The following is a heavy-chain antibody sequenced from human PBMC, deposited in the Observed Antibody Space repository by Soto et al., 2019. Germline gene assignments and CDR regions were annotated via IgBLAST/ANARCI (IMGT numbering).Heavy chain of an antibody. Sequence: SETLSLTCAFYVVSFSGYYWSWIRHPPGKGLEWIGEINHSGSTNYNPSLKSRVTISVDTSKNQFSLKLSSVTAADTAVYYCARDKGYSSGWWFEPWGQGTLVNVSS. V-gene: IGHV4-34*01. J-gene: IGHJ5*02. CDR1: VVSFSGYY. CDR3: ARDKGYSSGWWFEP. CDR2: INHSGST. D-gene: IGHD6-19*01.